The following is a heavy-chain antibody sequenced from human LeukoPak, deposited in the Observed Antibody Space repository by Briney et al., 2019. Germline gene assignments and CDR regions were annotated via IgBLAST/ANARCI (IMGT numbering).Heavy chain of an antibody. CDR2: IYYSGST. CDR3: ARDLFTNPYDFWSGYPTP. J-gene: IGHJ5*02. V-gene: IGHV4-39*02. CDR1: GGSISSSSYY. D-gene: IGHD3-3*01. Sequence: SSETLSLTCTVSGGSISSSSYYWGWIRQPPGKGLEWIGSIYYSGSTYYNPSLKSRVTISVDTSKNQFSLKLSSVTAADTAVYYCARDLFTNPYDFWSGYPTPWGQGTLVTVSS.